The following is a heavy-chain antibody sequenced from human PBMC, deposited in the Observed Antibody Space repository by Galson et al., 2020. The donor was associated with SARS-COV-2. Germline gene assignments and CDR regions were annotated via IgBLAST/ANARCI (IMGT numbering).Heavy chain of an antibody. Sequence: NYGILWARQVPSKGLESVAVVWYDGTTKYYADSVKRRFTISKDNSKNTVNKQMNSLTDEDTGIYYCAIALCAENHDDGVVSWCYFVLWGEGTLVTISS. CDR1: NYG. V-gene: IGHV3-33*01. D-gene: IGHD2-21*01. J-gene: IGHJ4*02. CDR2: VWYDGTTK. CDR3: AIALCAENHDDGVVSWCYFVL.